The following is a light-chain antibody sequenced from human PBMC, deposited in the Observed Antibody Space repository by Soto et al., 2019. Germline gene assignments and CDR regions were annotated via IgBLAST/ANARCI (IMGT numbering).Light chain of an antibody. J-gene: IGKJ1*01. V-gene: IGKV3D-15*01. CDR2: DAS. Sequence: EIVLTQSPGTLSLSPGERATLSCRASQSVSSYLAWYQQKPGQAPRLLIYDASNRATGIPARFSGSGSGTEFTLTISSLQSEDFAVYYCQQYINWPRTFGQGTKVDI. CDR1: QSVSSY. CDR3: QQYINWPRT.